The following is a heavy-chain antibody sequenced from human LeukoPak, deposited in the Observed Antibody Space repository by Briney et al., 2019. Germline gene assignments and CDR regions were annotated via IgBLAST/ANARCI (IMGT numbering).Heavy chain of an antibody. J-gene: IGHJ4*02. CDR1: GGSISSGGYY. V-gene: IGHV4-30-2*01. CDR2: IYHSGST. CDR3: ARFGYYDFWSGRGTDY. D-gene: IGHD3-3*01. Sequence: PSETLSLTCTVSGGSISSGGYYWSWIRQPPGKGLEWIGYIYHSGSTYYNPSLKSRVTISVDRSKNQFSLKLSSVTAADTAVYYCARFGYYDFWSGRGTDYWGQRTLVTVSS.